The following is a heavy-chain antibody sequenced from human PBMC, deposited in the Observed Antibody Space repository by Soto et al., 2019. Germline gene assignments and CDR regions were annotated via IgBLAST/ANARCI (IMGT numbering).Heavy chain of an antibody. D-gene: IGHD3-10*01. V-gene: IGHV3-30*18. CDR3: AKDVRPNYFGSGDPLYGMDV. Sequence: GGSLRRSWAASGFTFSTYGIHWVRQAPGKGLEWVAVISYDGSNKYYADSVKGRFTISRDNSKNTLYLQMNSLRAEDTALYYCAKDVRPNYFGSGDPLYGMDVWGQGTTVTVSS. J-gene: IGHJ6*02. CDR2: ISYDGSNK. CDR1: GFTFSTYG.